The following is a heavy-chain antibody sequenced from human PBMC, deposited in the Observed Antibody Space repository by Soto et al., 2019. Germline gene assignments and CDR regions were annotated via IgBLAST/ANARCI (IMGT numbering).Heavy chain of an antibody. D-gene: IGHD3-3*01. CDR1: GYTFTSYY. CDR2: INPSGGST. J-gene: IGHJ4*02. CDR3: AREGRELRFLEWLRYFDS. V-gene: IGHV1-46*01. Sequence: QVQLVQSGAEVKKPGASVKVSCKASGYTFTSYYMHWVRQAPGQGLEWMGIINPSGGSTSYAQKLQGRVTMTRDTSRSTVYMELSSLRSEDTAVYYCAREGRELRFLEWLRYFDSWGQGTLVTVSS.